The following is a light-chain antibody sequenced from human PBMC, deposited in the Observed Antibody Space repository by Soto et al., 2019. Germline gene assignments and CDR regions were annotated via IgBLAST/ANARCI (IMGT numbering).Light chain of an antibody. CDR1: QTISSAY. V-gene: IGKV3-20*01. J-gene: IGKJ5*01. CDR3: QQYGGSPIT. Sequence: LPQSPSTLSLSTGTRATLSCRASQTISSAYLAWYQQNPGQAPRLLISDASNRATGIPERFSGSVSGTDFTLTISRLEPEDFALYYCQQYGGSPITFGQGTRLDIK. CDR2: DAS.